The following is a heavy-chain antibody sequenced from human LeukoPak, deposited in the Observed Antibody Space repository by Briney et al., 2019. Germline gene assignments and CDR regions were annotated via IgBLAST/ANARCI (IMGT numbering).Heavy chain of an antibody. CDR1: GYSLSSGYY. CDR3: SRRQARDFWSGYPDSNWFDP. Sequence: PSETLSLTCAVSGYSLSSGYYWGWIRQPAGKGLEWIGSIYHSGSTYYNPSLKSRVTISVDTSKNQFSLKLSSVTASDTAVYYCSRRQARDFWSGYPDSNWFDPWGQGTLVTVSS. J-gene: IGHJ5*02. CDR2: IYHSGST. D-gene: IGHD3-3*01. V-gene: IGHV4-38-2*01.